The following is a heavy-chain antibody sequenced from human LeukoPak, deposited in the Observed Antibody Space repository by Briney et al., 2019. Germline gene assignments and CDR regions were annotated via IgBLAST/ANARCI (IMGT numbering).Heavy chain of an antibody. CDR2: ISSSSSYI. V-gene: IGHV3-21*01. Sequence: GGSLRLSCAPSGFTFSDHAMHWVRQAPGRGLEWVSSISSSSSYIYYADSVKGRFTISRDNAKNSLYLQMNSLRAEDTAVYYCARAYTAMAYYYYYGMDVWGQGTTVTVSS. D-gene: IGHD5-18*01. CDR1: GFTFSDHA. CDR3: ARAYTAMAYYYYYGMDV. J-gene: IGHJ6*02.